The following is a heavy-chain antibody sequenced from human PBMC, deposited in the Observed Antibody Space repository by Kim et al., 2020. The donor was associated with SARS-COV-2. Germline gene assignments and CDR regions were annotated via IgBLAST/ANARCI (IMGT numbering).Heavy chain of an antibody. CDR3: VRLPSNYYDSSGYFV. V-gene: IGHV4-39*01. Sequence: PSLKCRVLISIDTSKNQFSLKLSSVTAADTAVYYCVRLPSNYYDSSGYFVWGQGTLVTVSS. J-gene: IGHJ4*02. D-gene: IGHD3-22*01.